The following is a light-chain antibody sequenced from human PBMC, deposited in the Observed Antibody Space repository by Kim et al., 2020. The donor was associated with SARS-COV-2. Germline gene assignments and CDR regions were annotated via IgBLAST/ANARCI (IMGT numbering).Light chain of an antibody. CDR3: SSYTTRSPYVI. CDR1: SSDY. CDR2: DVY. Sequence: SGSPGQSITITCTGTSSDYVSWYQQHPGKAPKLIISDVYNRPSGVSSRFSGSKSDNSASLTISGLQADDEAHYYCSSYTTRSPYVIFGGGTQLTVL. V-gene: IGLV2-14*03. J-gene: IGLJ2*01.